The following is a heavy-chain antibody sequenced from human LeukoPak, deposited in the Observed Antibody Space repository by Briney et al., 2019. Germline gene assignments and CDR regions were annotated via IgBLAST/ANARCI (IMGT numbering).Heavy chain of an antibody. CDR1: GFTFSSYS. V-gene: IGHV3-7*01. CDR3: ARDGDGYNSPFDY. Sequence: GGSLRLSCAASGFTFSSYSMNWVRQAPGKGLEWVANIKQDGSEKYYVDSVKGRFTISRDNAKNSLYLQMNSLRAEDTAVYFCARDGDGYNSPFDYWGQGTLVTVSS. J-gene: IGHJ4*02. D-gene: IGHD5-24*01. CDR2: IKQDGSEK.